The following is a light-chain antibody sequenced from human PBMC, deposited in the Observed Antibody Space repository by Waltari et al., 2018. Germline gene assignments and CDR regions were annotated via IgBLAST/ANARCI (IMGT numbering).Light chain of an antibody. CDR3: SSYTSDSTIV. CDR1: GRDVGNHHY. Sequence: QSALTQPASVSGSPGQSITISCIGTGRDVGNHHYVSWYQCHPGQAPKLMIYDVTERPSGVSDRFSGSKSGNTASLTISGLQTEDEAFYYCSSYTSDSTIVFGGGTRLTVL. J-gene: IGLJ3*02. V-gene: IGLV2-14*03. CDR2: DVT.